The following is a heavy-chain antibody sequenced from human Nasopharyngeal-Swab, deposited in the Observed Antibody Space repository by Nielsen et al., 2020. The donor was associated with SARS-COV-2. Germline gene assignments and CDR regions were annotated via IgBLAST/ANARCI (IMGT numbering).Heavy chain of an antibody. CDR1: GGSINSSRYY. D-gene: IGHD6-19*01. Sequence: SETLSLSCTVSGGSINSSRYYRGGIRQPPGKGLEWIGSIYYSGSTYYNPSLERRVTISVDTSKNQFSLKLSSVTAADTAVYYCAISGWYYAFDIWGQGTMVTVSS. V-gene: IGHV4-39*07. CDR2: IYYSGST. J-gene: IGHJ3*02. CDR3: AISGWYYAFDI.